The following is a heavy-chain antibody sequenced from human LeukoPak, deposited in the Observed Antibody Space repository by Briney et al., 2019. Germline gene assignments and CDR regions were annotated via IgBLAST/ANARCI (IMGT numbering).Heavy chain of an antibody. V-gene: IGHV1-18*01. CDR1: GYTFTSYG. D-gene: IGHD2-2*02. CDR2: ISAYNGNT. J-gene: IGHJ6*02. CDR3: ARIHCSSTSCYTTYGMDA. Sequence: ASVKVSCKASGYTFTSYGISWVRQAPGQGLEWMGWISAYNGNTNYAQKLQGRVTMTTDTSTSTAYMELRSLRSDDTAVYYCARIHCSSTSCYTTYGMDAWGQGTTVTVSS.